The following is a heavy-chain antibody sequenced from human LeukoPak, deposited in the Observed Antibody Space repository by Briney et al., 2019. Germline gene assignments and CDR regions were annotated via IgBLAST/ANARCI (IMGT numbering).Heavy chain of an antibody. CDR1: GFTFDDYA. CDR3: AKDLRRQWLGGFCST. Sequence: GGSLRLSCAASGFTFDDYAMHWVRQAPGKGLEWVSGISWNSGSIGYADSVKGRFTISRDNAKNSLYLQMSSLRAEDTALYYCAKDLRRQWLGGFCSTWGQGTLVTVSS. D-gene: IGHD6-19*01. CDR2: ISWNSGSI. J-gene: IGHJ4*02. V-gene: IGHV3-9*01.